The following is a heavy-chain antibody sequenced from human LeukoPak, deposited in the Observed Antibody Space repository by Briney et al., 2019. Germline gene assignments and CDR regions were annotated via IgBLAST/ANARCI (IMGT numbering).Heavy chain of an antibody. CDR2: ISYDGSNK. CDR1: GFTFSSYG. J-gene: IGHJ4*02. V-gene: IGHV3-30*18. CDR3: AKEGARKAAYPNTFDY. Sequence: GGSLRLSCAASGFTFSSYGMHWVRQAPGKGLEWVAVISYDGSNKYYADSVKGRFTISGDNSKNTLYLQMNSLRAEDTAVYYCAKEGARKAAYPNTFDYWGQGTLVTVSS. D-gene: IGHD2-15*01.